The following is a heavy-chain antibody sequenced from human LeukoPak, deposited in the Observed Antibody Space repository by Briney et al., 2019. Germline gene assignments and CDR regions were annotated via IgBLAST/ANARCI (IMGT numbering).Heavy chain of an antibody. V-gene: IGHV5-51*01. CDR1: GYSFTSYW. CDR2: IYPGDSDT. D-gene: IGHD3-22*01. CDR3: ARILTYYYGSSGHFDY. J-gene: IGHJ4*02. Sequence: GESLKISCKGSGYSFTSYWIGWVRQMPGKGLEWMGIIYPGDSDTRYSPSFQGQVTISADKSISTAYLQWSSLKASDTAMYYCARILTYYYGSSGHFDYWGQGTLVTVSS.